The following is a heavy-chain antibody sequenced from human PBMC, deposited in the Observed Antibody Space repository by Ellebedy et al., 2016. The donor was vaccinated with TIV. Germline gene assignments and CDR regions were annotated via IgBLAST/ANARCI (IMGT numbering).Heavy chain of an antibody. CDR2: ISGNLYGTYA. CDR3: ARLPTGRIVGELAWFGP. Sequence: GESLKISCVVSGFTFSDYSMTWVRQAPGKGLEWLSVISGNLYGTYAYYADSVRDRFTISRDDSQNTSYLQMNTLRDDDTAVYYCARLPTGRIVGELAWFGPWGRGTLVTVSS. J-gene: IGHJ5*02. CDR1: GFTFSDYS. V-gene: IGHV3-23*01. D-gene: IGHD1-26*01.